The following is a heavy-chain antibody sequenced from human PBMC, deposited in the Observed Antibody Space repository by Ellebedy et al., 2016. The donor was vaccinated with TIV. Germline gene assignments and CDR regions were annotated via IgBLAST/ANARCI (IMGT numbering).Heavy chain of an antibody. V-gene: IGHV1-18*01. Sequence: ASVKVSCKAFGYTFGSYGISWVRQAPGQGLEWVGWISAYTGETNSARRVQGRVTMTADTSTDTAYMELRSLRSDDTAVYYCVRDMVQGIVAPNLWFDYWGQGTRVTVSS. CDR1: GYTFGSYG. CDR2: ISAYTGET. J-gene: IGHJ5*01. CDR3: VRDMVQGIVAPNLWFDY. D-gene: IGHD1-26*01.